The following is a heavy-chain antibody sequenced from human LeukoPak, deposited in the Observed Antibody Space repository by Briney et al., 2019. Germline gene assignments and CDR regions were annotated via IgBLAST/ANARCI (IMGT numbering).Heavy chain of an antibody. J-gene: IGHJ4*02. CDR2: IYHSGSS. V-gene: IGHV4-30-2*01. CDR1: GVSVGTGGYS. CDR3: VSAYCGGDCYHSLLTD. Sequence: SETLSLTCAVSGVSVGTGGYSWNWVRQPPGKGLEWIGYIYHSGSSFYNPSLKSRLTIPMDRSKNQFSLKLSSVTAADTAVYYCVSAYCGGDCYHSLLTDWGQGALVTVSS. D-gene: IGHD2-21*02.